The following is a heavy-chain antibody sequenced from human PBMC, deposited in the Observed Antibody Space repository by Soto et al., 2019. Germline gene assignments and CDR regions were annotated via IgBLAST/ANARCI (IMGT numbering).Heavy chain of an antibody. CDR1: GYTFTSYG. Sequence: QVQLVQSGAEVKKPGASVKVSCKASGYTFTSYGVSWVRQAPGQGLEWMGWISAYNGNTYYTQKFQGRVTMTTDTSTSTAYMDLRSLRSDDTAVYYCAGEDEWYFDLWGRGTLVTVSS. CDR3: AGEDEWYFDL. CDR2: ISAYNGNT. V-gene: IGHV1-18*01. J-gene: IGHJ2*01.